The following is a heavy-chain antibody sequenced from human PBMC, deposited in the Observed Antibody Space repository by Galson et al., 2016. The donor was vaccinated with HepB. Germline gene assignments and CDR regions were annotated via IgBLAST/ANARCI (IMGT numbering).Heavy chain of an antibody. D-gene: IGHD6-19*01. Sequence: SETLSLTCDVSGASTSNINWWTWIRQSPGRGMEWIGEIYYTGSTNYNLSLKGRVSISLDKSRKVLSLKVASVTAADSAVYYCARDVSSTSGYWGQGTPVTVSS. CDR1: GASTSNINW. CDR2: IYYTGST. V-gene: IGHV4-4*02. J-gene: IGHJ4*02. CDR3: ARDVSSTSGY.